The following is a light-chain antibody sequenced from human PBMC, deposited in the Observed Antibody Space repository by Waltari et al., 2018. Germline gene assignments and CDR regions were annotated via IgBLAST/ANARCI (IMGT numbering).Light chain of an antibody. CDR3: QQRSNWPGYT. CDR1: QSVSSY. J-gene: IGKJ2*01. CDR2: DAS. V-gene: IGKV3-11*01. Sequence: EIVLTQSPATLSLSHGERATLSCRASQSVSSYLAWYQQKPGQAPRLLIYDASNRATGIPARFSGSGSGTDFTLTISSLEPEDFAVYYCQQRSNWPGYTFGQGTKLEIK.